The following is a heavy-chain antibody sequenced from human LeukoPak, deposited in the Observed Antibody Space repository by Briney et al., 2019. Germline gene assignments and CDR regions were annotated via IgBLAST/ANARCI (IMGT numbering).Heavy chain of an antibody. V-gene: IGHV1-8*02. CDR1: GGTFSSYA. CDR3: ARGPPGIPWNWFDP. D-gene: IGHD1-14*01. J-gene: IGHJ5*02. Sequence: GASVKVSCKASGGTFSSYAINWVRQATGQGLEWMGWMNPNSGNTGYAQKFQGRVTMTRNTSISTASMELSSLRSEDTAVYYCARGPPGIPWNWFDPWGQGTLVTVSS. CDR2: MNPNSGNT.